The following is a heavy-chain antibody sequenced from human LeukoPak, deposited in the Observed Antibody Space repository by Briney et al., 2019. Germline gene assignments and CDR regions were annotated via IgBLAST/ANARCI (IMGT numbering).Heavy chain of an antibody. CDR3: ARGALEIQLWLYYYYYYMDV. Sequence: GGSLRLSCAASGFTFSSYWMSWVRQAPGKGLEWVANIKQDGSEKYYVDSVEGRFTISRDNAKNSLYLQMNSLRAEDTAVYYCARGALEIQLWLYYYYYYMDVWGKGTTVTISS. CDR2: IKQDGSEK. J-gene: IGHJ6*03. V-gene: IGHV3-7*01. CDR1: GFTFSSYW. D-gene: IGHD5-18*01.